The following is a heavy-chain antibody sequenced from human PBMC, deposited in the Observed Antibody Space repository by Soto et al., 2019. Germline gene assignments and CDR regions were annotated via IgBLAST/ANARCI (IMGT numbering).Heavy chain of an antibody. CDR3: ARGGYCSGTSCYKGAAENDP. CDR2: IIPIFGTA. CDR1: GGTFSSYA. V-gene: IGHV1-69*06. D-gene: IGHD2-2*03. Sequence: SVKVSCKASGGTFSSYAISWVRQAPGQGLEWMGGIIPIFGTANYAQKFQGRVTITADKSTSTAYMELSSLRSEDTAVYYCARGGYCSGTSCYKGAAENDPWGQGTLVTVSS. J-gene: IGHJ5*02.